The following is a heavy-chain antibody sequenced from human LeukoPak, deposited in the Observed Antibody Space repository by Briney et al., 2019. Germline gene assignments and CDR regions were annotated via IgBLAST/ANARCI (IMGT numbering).Heavy chain of an antibody. V-gene: IGHV3-74*01. CDR2: INSDGSNT. Sequence: GSLRLSCAASGFTSSSYWMHWVRQAPGKGLVWVSRINSDGSNTNYADSVKGRSTISRDNAKNTVYLQMNSLRAEDTAVYYCARGRGPYGWFDPWGQGTLVTVSS. CDR1: GFTSSSYW. CDR3: ARGRGPYGWFDP. J-gene: IGHJ5*02. D-gene: IGHD3-10*01.